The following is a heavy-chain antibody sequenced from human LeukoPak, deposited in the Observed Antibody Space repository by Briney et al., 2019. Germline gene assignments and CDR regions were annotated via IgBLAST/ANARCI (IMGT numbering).Heavy chain of an antibody. Sequence: GRSLRLACEASGFIFSSYAIHWVRQAPGEGLRWVAVISYDGSNKYYADSVKGRFTISRDNSKNTLYLQMNSLRAEDTAVYYCARETVTTVSGSLDNWGKGTLVTVSS. J-gene: IGHJ4*02. CDR2: ISYDGSNK. CDR3: ARETVTTVSGSLDN. CDR1: GFIFSSYA. D-gene: IGHD4-17*01. V-gene: IGHV3-30*04.